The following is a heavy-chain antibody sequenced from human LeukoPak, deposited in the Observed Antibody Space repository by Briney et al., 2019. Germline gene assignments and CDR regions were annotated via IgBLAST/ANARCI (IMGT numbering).Heavy chain of an antibody. D-gene: IGHD6-19*01. J-gene: IGHJ5*02. V-gene: IGHV1-69*13. Sequence: SVKVSCKASGGTFSSCAISWVRQAPGQGLEWMGGIIPIFGTANYAQKFQGRVTITADESTSTAYMELSSLRSEDTALYYCAKTIAVAGTSIWFDPWGQGTLVTVSS. CDR2: IIPIFGTA. CDR1: GGTFSSCA. CDR3: AKTIAVAGTSIWFDP.